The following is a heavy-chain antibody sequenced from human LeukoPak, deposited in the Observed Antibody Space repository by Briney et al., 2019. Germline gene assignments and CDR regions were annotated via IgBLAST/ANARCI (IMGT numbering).Heavy chain of an antibody. CDR1: GGSFRGYY. CDR3: ARKVGASPSWFDP. J-gene: IGHJ5*02. D-gene: IGHD1-26*01. Sequence: SETLSLTCTVYGGSFRGYYWSWIRQSPGKGLGWIGEISKSASSNYNPSLKSRVILSFDTSKTQFFLKLSSVTAADTAVYYCARKVGASPSWFDPWGQGALVTVSS. CDR2: ISKSASS. V-gene: IGHV4-34*01.